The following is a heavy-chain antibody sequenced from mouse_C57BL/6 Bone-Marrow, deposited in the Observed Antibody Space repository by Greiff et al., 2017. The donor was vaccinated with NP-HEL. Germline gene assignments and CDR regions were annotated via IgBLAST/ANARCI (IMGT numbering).Heavy chain of an antibody. Sequence: EVKLVESGGDLVKPGGSLKLSCAASGFTFSSYGMSWVRQTPDKRLEWVATISSGGSYTYYPDSVKGRFTISRANAKNTLYLQMSSLKSEDTAMYYCARGYYSTHWYFDVWGTGTTVTVSS. CDR3: ARGYYSTHWYFDV. V-gene: IGHV5-6*01. J-gene: IGHJ1*03. CDR2: ISSGGSYT. CDR1: GFTFSSYG. D-gene: IGHD2-5*01.